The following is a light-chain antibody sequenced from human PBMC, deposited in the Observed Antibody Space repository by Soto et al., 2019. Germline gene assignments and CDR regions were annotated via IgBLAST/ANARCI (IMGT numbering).Light chain of an antibody. J-gene: IGKJ4*01. V-gene: IGKV4-1*01. Sequence: DIVMTQSPDSLAVSLGERATINCKSSQSVLYSSNNKNYLVWYQQKPGRPPKLLLYWASTRESGVPDRFSGSGSGTDFTLTISSLQAEDVAVYYCQQYYSTPLTFGGGTKVDIK. CDR1: QSVLYSSNNKNY. CDR2: WAS. CDR3: QQYYSTPLT.